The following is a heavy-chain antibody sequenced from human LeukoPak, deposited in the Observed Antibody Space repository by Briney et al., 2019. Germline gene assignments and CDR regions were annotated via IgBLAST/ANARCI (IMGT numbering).Heavy chain of an antibody. Sequence: GGSLRLSCEASGLTLSDYWMSWVRQAPGKGLKWVANINQDGSAKYYVDSVKGRFTISRDNADSSLYLQMNALRADDTAMYYCATSHHTSSGQNFDYWGQGTLVSVSS. CDR2: INQDGSAK. D-gene: IGHD6-25*01. V-gene: IGHV3-7*01. CDR1: GLTLSDYW. CDR3: ATSHHTSSGQNFDY. J-gene: IGHJ4*02.